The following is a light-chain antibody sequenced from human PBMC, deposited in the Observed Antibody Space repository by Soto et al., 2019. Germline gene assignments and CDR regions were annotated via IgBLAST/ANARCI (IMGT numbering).Light chain of an antibody. CDR3: QQYGSSPPT. CDR2: DAS. J-gene: IGKJ1*01. Sequence: EIVMTQSPGTLSVSGGERATVACRASQDININLAWYQQIPGQAPRLLINDASRRATGIPDRFSGSGSGTDFTLTISRLEPEDFAVYYCQQYGSSPPTFGQGTKV. CDR1: QDININ. V-gene: IGKV3-20*01.